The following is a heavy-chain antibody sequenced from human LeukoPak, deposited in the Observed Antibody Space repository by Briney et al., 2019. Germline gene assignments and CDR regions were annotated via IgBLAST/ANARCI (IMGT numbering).Heavy chain of an antibody. D-gene: IGHD2-2*01. J-gene: IGHJ4*02. CDR2: IGGSGDIT. V-gene: IGHV3-23*01. CDR3: AKARWSPVAILVAD. Sequence: QPGGSLRLSCAASGFTFSTYAMSWVRQAPGKGLEWVSAIGGSGDITYYADAVKGRFTISRDNSKNLLYLQMNSLRAEDTAVYYCAKARWSPVAILVADWGQGTLVTVSS. CDR1: GFTFSTYA.